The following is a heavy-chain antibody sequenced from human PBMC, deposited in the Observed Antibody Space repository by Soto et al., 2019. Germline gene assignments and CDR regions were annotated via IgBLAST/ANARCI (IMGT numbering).Heavy chain of an antibody. CDR2: ISSSSSYI. V-gene: IGHV3-21*01. CDR1: GFTFSSYS. CDR3: AKGAVRTTVAVDFDY. Sequence: GVSLRLSCAASGFTFSSYSMNWVRQAPGKGLEWVSSISSSSSYIYYADSVKGRFTISRDNAKNSLYLQMNSLRAEDTAVYYCAKGAVRTTVAVDFDYWGQGTLVTVS. J-gene: IGHJ4*02. D-gene: IGHD4-17*01.